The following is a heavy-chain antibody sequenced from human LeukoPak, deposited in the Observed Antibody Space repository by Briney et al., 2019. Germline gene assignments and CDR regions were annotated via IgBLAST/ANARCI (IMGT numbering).Heavy chain of an antibody. Sequence: ASVKVSCKASGYTFTSYGISWVRQAPGQGLEWMGWISAYNGNINYAQKLQGRVTMTTDTSTSTAYMELRSLRSDDTAVYYCARHGGYSSGWYGRGHNWFDPWGQGTLVTVSS. D-gene: IGHD6-19*01. CDR2: ISAYNGNI. CDR1: GYTFTSYG. CDR3: ARHGGYSSGWYGRGHNWFDP. J-gene: IGHJ5*02. V-gene: IGHV1-18*01.